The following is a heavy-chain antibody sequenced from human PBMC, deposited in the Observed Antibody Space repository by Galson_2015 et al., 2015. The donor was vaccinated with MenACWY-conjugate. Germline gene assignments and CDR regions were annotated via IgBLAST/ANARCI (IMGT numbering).Heavy chain of an antibody. V-gene: IGHV3-74*01. J-gene: IGHJ4*02. CDR1: GFTFNNYW. D-gene: IGHD1-1*01. CDR3: ARDNNWSFDS. CDR2: IKADGSFS. Sequence: SLRLSCAASGFTFNNYWMHWVRHPPGKGLEWISYIKADGSFSNYEDSVKGRFTISTDNAKNMVYLQMDGLGDEDTAVYFCARDNNWSFDSWGQGTLVTVSS.